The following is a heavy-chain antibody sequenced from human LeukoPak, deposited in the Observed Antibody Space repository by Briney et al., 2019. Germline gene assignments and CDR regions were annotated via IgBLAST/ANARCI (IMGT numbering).Heavy chain of an antibody. CDR1: GFILSSSW. Sequence: GGSLRLSCAASGFILSSSWMTWVRQAPGKGLEWVANINSGGSETYYVGSVEGRFTIARDNAKNSLYLEMNSLRDEDTAVYYCARDRTRHIYWGQGTLVTVSS. CDR2: INSGGSET. D-gene: IGHD2-21*01. CDR3: ARDRTRHIY. J-gene: IGHJ4*02. V-gene: IGHV3-7*01.